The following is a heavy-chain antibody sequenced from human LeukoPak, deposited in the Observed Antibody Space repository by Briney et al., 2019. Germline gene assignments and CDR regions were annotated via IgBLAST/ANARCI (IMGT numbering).Heavy chain of an antibody. V-gene: IGHV3-7*01. J-gene: IGHJ4*02. CDR1: GFTFSSYW. CDR3: AKDDYVWGSHRPKGFDY. CDR2: IKQDGSEK. Sequence: GGSLRLSCAASGFTFSSYWMSWVRQAPGKGLEWVANIKQDGSEKYYVDSVKGRFTISRDNAKNSLYLQMNSLRAEDTAVYYCAKDDYVWGSHRPKGFDYWGQGTLVTVSS. D-gene: IGHD3-16*02.